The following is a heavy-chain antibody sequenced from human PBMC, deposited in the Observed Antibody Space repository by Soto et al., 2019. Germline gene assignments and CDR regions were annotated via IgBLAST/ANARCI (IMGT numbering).Heavy chain of an antibody. CDR2: SIPIFGTA. CDR3: AREGGSGSYRYYGMDV. D-gene: IGHD3-10*01. CDR1: GGTFSSYA. Sequence: QVQLVQSGAEVKKPGSSVKVSCKASGGTFSSYAISWVRQAPGQGLEWMGGSIPIFGTANYAQKFQGRVTITADESTSTAYMELSSLRSEDTAVYYCAREGGSGSYRYYGMDVWGQGTTVTVSS. V-gene: IGHV1-69*12. J-gene: IGHJ6*02.